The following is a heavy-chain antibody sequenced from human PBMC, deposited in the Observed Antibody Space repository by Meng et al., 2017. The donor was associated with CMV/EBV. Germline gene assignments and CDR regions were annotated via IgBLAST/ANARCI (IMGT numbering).Heavy chain of an antibody. CDR3: ARDRVPTNWNDVYNWFDP. Sequence: ESLKISCAASGFTFSSYWMHWVRQAPGKGLVWVSRINSDGSSTSYADSVKGRFTISRDNAKNTLYLQMNSLRAEDTAVYYCARDRVPTNWNDVYNWFDPGGQGTLVTVSS. D-gene: IGHD1-1*01. CDR1: GFTFSSYW. V-gene: IGHV3-74*01. J-gene: IGHJ5*02. CDR2: INSDGSST.